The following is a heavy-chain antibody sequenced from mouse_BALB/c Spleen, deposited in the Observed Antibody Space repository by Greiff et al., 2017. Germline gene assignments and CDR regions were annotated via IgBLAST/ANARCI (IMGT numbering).Heavy chain of an antibody. Sequence: VQLQQSGPELVKPGASVKIPCKASGYTFTDYNMDWVKQSHGKSLEWIGDINPNNGGTIYNQKFKGKATLTVDKSSSTAYMELRSLTSEDTAVYYCARKDYYGNYDAMDYWGQGTSVTVSS. J-gene: IGHJ4*01. V-gene: IGHV1-18*01. CDR1: GYTFTDYN. CDR2: INPNNGGT. D-gene: IGHD2-1*01. CDR3: ARKDYYGNYDAMDY.